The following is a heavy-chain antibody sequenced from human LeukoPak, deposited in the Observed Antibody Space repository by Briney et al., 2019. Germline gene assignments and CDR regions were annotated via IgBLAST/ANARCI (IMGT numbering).Heavy chain of an antibody. CDR3: AREGQSRTFDS. CDR1: GYNFTTYF. Sequence: ASVKVSCKTSGYNFTTYFITWVRQAPGQGLEWMGWISPYNGHTKYTHSLQGRVTMTTDTSTSTAFLELRSLMSDDTAVYYCAREGQSRTFDSWGQGTLVTVSS. V-gene: IGHV1-18*04. CDR2: ISPYNGHT. D-gene: IGHD4-11*01. J-gene: IGHJ5*01.